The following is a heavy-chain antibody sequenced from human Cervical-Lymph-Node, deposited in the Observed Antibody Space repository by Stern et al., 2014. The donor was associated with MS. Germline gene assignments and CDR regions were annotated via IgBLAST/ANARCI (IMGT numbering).Heavy chain of an antibody. CDR2: IYPGDSET. D-gene: IGHD1-14*01. CDR1: GFKFSIYW. CDR3: ARQTTAWASDV. V-gene: IGHV5-51*01. Sequence: EVQLVESGAELIRPGASLKISCKGSGFKFSIYWIAWVRQTPGQGLEWMGIIYPGDSETRYSPYFQGQVTMTADKSTSTAYLQWSSLNASDTAMYFCARQTTAWASDVWGQGTLVTVSS. J-gene: IGHJ4*02.